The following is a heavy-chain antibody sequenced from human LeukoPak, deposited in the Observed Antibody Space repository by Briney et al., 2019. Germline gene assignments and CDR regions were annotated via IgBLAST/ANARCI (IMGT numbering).Heavy chain of an antibody. V-gene: IGHV3-13*01. J-gene: IGHJ6*03. CDR1: GFTFSSYD. CDR2: IGTAGYT. Sequence: GGSLRLSCAASGFTFSSYDMHWVRQATGKGLEWVSVIGTAGYTYYPGSVKGRFTISRENAKNSLYLQMNSLRAGDTAVYYCARGRGYYMDVWGKGTTVTVSS. CDR3: ARGRGYYMDV.